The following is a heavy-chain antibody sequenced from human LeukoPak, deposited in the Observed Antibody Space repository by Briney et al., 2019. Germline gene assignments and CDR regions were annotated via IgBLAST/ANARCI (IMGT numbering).Heavy chain of an antibody. CDR2: ISPADGTT. CDR3: AKVRSGSSSWALRVFDY. CDR1: GFTFSSEA. D-gene: IGHD6-13*01. Sequence: QPGGSLRLSCAVSGFTFSSEAMGWVRQLPGGGLEWVSTISPADGTTYYAESMKGRFTISRDNSKSTLYLQMNSLRVEDTAVYYCAKVRSGSSSWALRVFDYWGQGALVTVSS. J-gene: IGHJ4*02. V-gene: IGHV3-23*01.